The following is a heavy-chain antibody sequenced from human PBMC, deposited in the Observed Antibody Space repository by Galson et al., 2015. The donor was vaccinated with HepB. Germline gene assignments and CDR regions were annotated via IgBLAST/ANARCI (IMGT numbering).Heavy chain of an antibody. Sequence: LRLSCAASGFTFSSYGMHWVRQAPGKGLEWGAVISYDGSNKYYADSVKGRFTISRDNSKNTLYLQMNSLRAEDTAVYYCAKDLCPPSCYAFDYWGQGTLVTVSS. CDR3: AKDLCPPSCYAFDY. J-gene: IGHJ4*02. V-gene: IGHV3-30*18. CDR1: GFTFSSYG. D-gene: IGHD2-2*01. CDR2: ISYDGSNK.